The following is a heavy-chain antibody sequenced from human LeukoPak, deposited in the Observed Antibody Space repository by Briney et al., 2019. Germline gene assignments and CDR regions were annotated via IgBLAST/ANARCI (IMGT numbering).Heavy chain of an antibody. Sequence: PGGSLRLSCAASGFTFSSYSMNWVRQAPGKGLEWVSSISSSSSYIYYADSVKGRSTISRDNAKNSLYLQMNSLRAEDTAVYYCAIYCTNGVCYTGWGQGTLVTVSS. J-gene: IGHJ4*02. CDR3: AIYCTNGVCYTG. CDR1: GFTFSSYS. CDR2: ISSSSSYI. D-gene: IGHD2-8*01. V-gene: IGHV3-21*01.